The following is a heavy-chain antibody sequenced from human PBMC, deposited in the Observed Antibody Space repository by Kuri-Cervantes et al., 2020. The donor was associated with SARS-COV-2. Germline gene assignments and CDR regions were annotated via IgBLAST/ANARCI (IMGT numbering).Heavy chain of an antibody. CDR2: IYYSGST. D-gene: IGHD3-22*01. Sequence: SETLSLTCTVSGGSISSSSYYWGWIRQPPGKGLEWIGSIYYSGSTYYNPSLKSRVTISVDTSKNQFSLKPSAVTAADTAVYYCARGWLLRDYWGQGTLVTVSS. CDR1: GGSISSSSYY. J-gene: IGHJ4*02. CDR3: ARGWLLRDY. V-gene: IGHV4-39*01.